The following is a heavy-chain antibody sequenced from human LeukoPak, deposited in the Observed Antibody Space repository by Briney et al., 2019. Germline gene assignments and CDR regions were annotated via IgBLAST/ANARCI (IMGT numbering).Heavy chain of an antibody. D-gene: IGHD1-26*01. V-gene: IGHV3-23*01. CDR1: GFTLSSYA. CDR2: ISVSGNT. J-gene: IGHJ6*03. Sequence: GGSLRLSCAASGFTLSSYAMSWVRQGPGKGLEWVSAISVSGNTYHADSVKGRFTISRDNAKNSLYLQMNSLRAEDTAVYYCASAKGYSGSYYYYYYMDVWGKGTTVTISS. CDR3: ASAKGYSGSYYYYYYMDV.